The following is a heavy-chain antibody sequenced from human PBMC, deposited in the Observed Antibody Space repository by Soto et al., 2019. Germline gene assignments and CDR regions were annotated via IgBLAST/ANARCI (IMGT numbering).Heavy chain of an antibody. CDR3: ARASAGALYDF. V-gene: IGHV1-18*01. J-gene: IGHJ4*02. D-gene: IGHD6-13*01. Sequence: QVQLVQSGAEVRKPGASVNVSCKTSGYIFTNYGVAWVRQAPGQGLELVAWISGYNGYPKHTQKFQGRVTVTTDTTTRTGYMELRNLRSDATAVYYCARASAGALYDFWGQGTLVTVSS. CDR2: ISGYNGYP. CDR1: GYIFTNYG.